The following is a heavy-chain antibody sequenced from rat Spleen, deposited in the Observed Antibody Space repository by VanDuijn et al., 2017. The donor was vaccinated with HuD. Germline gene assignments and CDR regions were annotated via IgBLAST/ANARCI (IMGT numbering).Heavy chain of an antibody. Sequence: EVQLVESGGGLVQPGRSLKLSCAASGFTFSDYYMAWVRQAPKKGLEWVASISYEGSSTYYGDSVKGRFTISRDNAKSTLYLQMNSLRSEDTATYYCARHDYGGYGRYWYFDFWGPGTMVTVSS. D-gene: IGHD1-11*01. J-gene: IGHJ1*01. CDR2: ISYEGSST. CDR3: ARHDYGGYGRYWYFDF. CDR1: GFTFSDYY. V-gene: IGHV5-22*01.